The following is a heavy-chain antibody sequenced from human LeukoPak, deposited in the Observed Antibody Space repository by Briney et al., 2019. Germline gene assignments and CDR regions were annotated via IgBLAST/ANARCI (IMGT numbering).Heavy chain of an antibody. Sequence: SETLSLTCTVSGDSMSSYYWSWIRQPAGKGLEWIGRIYTSGSTNYNPSLKSRLTMSVDMSKNQFSLKLGSVTAADTAVYYCASSSSWYPYGGAFDIWGQGTMVTVSS. CDR1: GDSMSSYY. J-gene: IGHJ3*02. CDR2: IYTSGST. D-gene: IGHD6-13*01. V-gene: IGHV4-4*07. CDR3: ASSSSWYPYGGAFDI.